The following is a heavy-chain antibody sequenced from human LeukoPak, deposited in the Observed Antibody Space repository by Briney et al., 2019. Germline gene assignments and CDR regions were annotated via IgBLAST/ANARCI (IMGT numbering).Heavy chain of an antibody. CDR2: NNPTNCTT. Sequence: ASVRVSFKCSGYTYTANYIHWGRQAAGQGPGWMAWNNPTNCTTNYPQQFQVRVTITSGTSISTAYIELSRLRYDDTAVYYCVRALRTTEGYWGQGTLVTVSS. CDR1: GYTYTANY. V-gene: IGHV1-2*02. D-gene: IGHD2/OR15-2a*01. J-gene: IGHJ4*02. CDR3: VRALRTTEGY.